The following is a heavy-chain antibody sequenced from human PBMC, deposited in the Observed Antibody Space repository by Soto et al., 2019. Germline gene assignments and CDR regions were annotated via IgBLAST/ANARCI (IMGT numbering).Heavy chain of an antibody. CDR1: IASMTTGGFS. D-gene: IGHD6-13*01. Sequence: SETLSIICAVSIASMTTGGFSGTWVRKPPGGGLEWIGHVYHRAVPQYSPSLKGRVSISVHTSRSLFSLRLTSLTAADTAVYFCTRGSAAPLSILYFDTWGQGTPVTGSS. V-gene: IGHV4-30-2*01. CDR2: VYHRAVP. J-gene: IGHJ4*02. CDR3: TRGSAAPLSILYFDT.